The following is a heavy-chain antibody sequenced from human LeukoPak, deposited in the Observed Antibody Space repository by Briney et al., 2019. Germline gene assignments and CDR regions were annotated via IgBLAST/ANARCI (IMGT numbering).Heavy chain of an antibody. CDR2: ISAYNGNT. V-gene: IGHV1-18*01. D-gene: IGHD2-2*01. CDR3: TRDPPRSSTSSYALLYYYYYYMDV. J-gene: IGHJ6*03. CDR1: GYTFTSYG. Sequence: ASVKVSCKASGYTFTSYGISWVRQAPGQGLEWMGWISAYNGNTNYAQKLQGRVTMTTDTSTSTAYMELRSLRSDDTAVYYCTRDPPRSSTSSYALLYYYYYYMDVWGKGTTVTVSS.